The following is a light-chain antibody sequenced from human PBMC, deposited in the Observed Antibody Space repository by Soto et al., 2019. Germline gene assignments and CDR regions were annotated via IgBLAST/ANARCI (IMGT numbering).Light chain of an antibody. CDR3: NSYAGSNNPVI. J-gene: IGLJ2*01. CDR1: SSDVGGYNY. V-gene: IGLV2-14*03. CDR2: DVT. Sequence: QSVLTQPASVSGSPGQSITISCTGTSSDVGGYNYVSWYQQHPGKAPKLMIYDVTNRPSGVSDRFSGSKSGNTASLTISGLQAEDEADYYCNSYAGSNNPVIFGGGTKVTVL.